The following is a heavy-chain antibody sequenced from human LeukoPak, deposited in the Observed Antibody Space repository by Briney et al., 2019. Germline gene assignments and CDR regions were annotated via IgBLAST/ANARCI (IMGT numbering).Heavy chain of an antibody. CDR2: IPYDGSYK. CDR1: GFNFGSYA. CDR3: ASHHRIAVVGSEYFQH. J-gene: IGHJ1*01. Sequence: GRSLRLSCAASGFNFGSYAMRWVRQAPGKGLEWVAVIPYDGSYKYYADSVKGRFTISRDNSKNTLYLQMNSLRVEDTAVYYCASHHRIAVVGSEYFQHWGQGTLVTVSS. V-gene: IGHV3-30*04. D-gene: IGHD6-19*01.